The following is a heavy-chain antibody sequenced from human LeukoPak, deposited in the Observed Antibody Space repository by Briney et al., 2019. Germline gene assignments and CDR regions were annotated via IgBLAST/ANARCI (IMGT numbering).Heavy chain of an antibody. V-gene: IGHV3-30*02. CDR2: IRYDGSNK. Sequence: PGGSLRLSCAASGFTFNSYGMHWVRQAPGKGLEWVAFIRYDGSNKYYADSVKGRFTISRDNSKNTLYLQMNSLRAEDTAVYYCAKAKYSSSWYLGYWGQGTLVTVSS. CDR1: GFTFNSYG. J-gene: IGHJ4*02. CDR3: AKAKYSSSWYLGY. D-gene: IGHD6-13*01.